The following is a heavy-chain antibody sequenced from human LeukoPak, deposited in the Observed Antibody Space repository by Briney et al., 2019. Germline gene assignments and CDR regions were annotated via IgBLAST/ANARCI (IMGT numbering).Heavy chain of an antibody. CDR3: ARVRVGVLPAAKTEFDY. CDR2: INPSGGST. D-gene: IGHD2-2*01. CDR1: GYTFTSYY. V-gene: IGHV1-46*01. Sequence: ASVKVSCKASGYTFTSYYMHWVRQAPGQGLEWMGIINPSGGSTSYAQKFQGRVTMTRDTSTSTVYMELSRLRSDDTAVYYCARVRVGVLPAAKTEFDYWGQGTLVTVSS. J-gene: IGHJ4*02.